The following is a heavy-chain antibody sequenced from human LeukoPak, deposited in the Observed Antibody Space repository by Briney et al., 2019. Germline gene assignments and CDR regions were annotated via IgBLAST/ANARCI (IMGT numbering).Heavy chain of an antibody. CDR2: INNDGSST. V-gene: IGHV3-74*01. CDR3: ARAVAPRFGELFLPYYFDY. D-gene: IGHD3-10*01. Sequence: PGGSLRLSCGASGFTFSSYWMHWVRQAPGKGLVWVSRINNDGSSTSYADSVQGRFTISRDNAKNTLYLQMNSLRAEDTAVYYCARAVAPRFGELFLPYYFDYWGQGTLVTVSS. CDR1: GFTFSSYW. J-gene: IGHJ4*02.